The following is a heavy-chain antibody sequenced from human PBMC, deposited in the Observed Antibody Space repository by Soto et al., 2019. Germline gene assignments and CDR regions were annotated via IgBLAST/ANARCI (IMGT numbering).Heavy chain of an antibody. J-gene: IGHJ4*02. Sequence: VSGGSISGSSWWSWIRQSPGKGLEWIGEIYHNRNTNYNPSLKSRVSISVDTSKNQFSLEIYSVTASDTAIYYCARDPGRAVALDWGEGTLVTVS. D-gene: IGHD6-19*01. V-gene: IGHV4-4*02. CDR2: IYHNRNT. CDR1: GGSISGSSW. CDR3: ARDPGRAVALD.